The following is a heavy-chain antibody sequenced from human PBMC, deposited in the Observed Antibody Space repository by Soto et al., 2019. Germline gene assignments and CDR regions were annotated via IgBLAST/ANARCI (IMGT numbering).Heavy chain of an antibody. CDR3: AKDSFTIYYGSGSYYNVQPFDY. J-gene: IGHJ4*02. CDR1: GFTFSSYA. Sequence: PGGSLRLSCAASGFTFSSYAMSWVRQAPGKGLEWVSAISGSGGSTYYADSVKGRFTISRDNSKNTLYLQMNSLRAEDTAVYYCAKDSFTIYYGSGSYYNVQPFDYWGQGTLVTVSS. D-gene: IGHD3-10*01. V-gene: IGHV3-23*01. CDR2: ISGSGGST.